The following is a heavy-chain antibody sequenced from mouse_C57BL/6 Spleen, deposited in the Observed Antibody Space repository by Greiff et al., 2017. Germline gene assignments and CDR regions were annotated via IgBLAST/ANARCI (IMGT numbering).Heavy chain of an antibody. Sequence: VQLQQSGPELVKPGASVKISCKASGYSFTGYYMNWVKQSPEKSLEWIGELNPSTGGTTYNQKFKAKATFTVDKSSSTAYMQLKSLTSEDSAVYYCAREGGNYPFAYWGQGTLVTVSA. V-gene: IGHV1-42*01. CDR2: LNPSTGGT. CDR1: GYSFTGYY. D-gene: IGHD2-1*01. J-gene: IGHJ3*01. CDR3: AREGGNYPFAY.